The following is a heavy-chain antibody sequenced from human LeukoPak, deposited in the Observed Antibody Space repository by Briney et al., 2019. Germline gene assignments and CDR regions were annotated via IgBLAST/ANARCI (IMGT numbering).Heavy chain of an antibody. D-gene: IGHD3-16*01. V-gene: IGHV1-2*02. CDR3: ARENSYADY. CDR1: GHTFTALY. Sequence: ASVKVSCKASGHTFTALYMHWVRQAPGQGLEWMGWINPKNGDTFYPQKFQGRVTMTRDTSINTAYMVLSSLRSDDTAMYYCARENSYADYWGQGTLVTVSS. CDR2: INPKNGDT. J-gene: IGHJ4*02.